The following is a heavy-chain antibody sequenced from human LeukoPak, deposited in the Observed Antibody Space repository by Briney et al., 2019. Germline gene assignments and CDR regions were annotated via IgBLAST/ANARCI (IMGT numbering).Heavy chain of an antibody. D-gene: IGHD6-13*01. CDR3: AREPSIAAAGTGAFDY. CDR2: IYYSGST. V-gene: IGHV4-59*01. Sequence: SGTLSLTCTVSGGSISSYYWSWIRQPPGKGLEWIGYIYYSGSTNYNPSLKSRVTISVDTSKNQFSLKLSSVTAADTAVYHCAREPSIAAAGTGAFDYWGQGTLVTVSS. CDR1: GGSISSYY. J-gene: IGHJ4*02.